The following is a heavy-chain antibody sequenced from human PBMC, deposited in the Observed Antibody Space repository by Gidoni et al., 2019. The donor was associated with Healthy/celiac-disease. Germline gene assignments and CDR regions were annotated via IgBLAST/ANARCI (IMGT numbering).Heavy chain of an antibody. J-gene: IGHJ3*02. D-gene: IGHD3-10*01. Sequence: QVQLVESGGGVVQPGRSLRLSCAASGFTFSSYGLHWVRQAPGKGLEWVAVISYDGSNKYYADSGKGRFTIPRDNSKNTLYLQMNSLRAEDTAVYYGARGPGGDIWGQGTMVTVSS. V-gene: IGHV3-30*03. CDR2: ISYDGSNK. CDR1: GFTFSSYG. CDR3: ARGPGGDI.